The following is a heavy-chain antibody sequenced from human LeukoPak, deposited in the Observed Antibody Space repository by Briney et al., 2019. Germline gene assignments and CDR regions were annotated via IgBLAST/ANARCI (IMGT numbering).Heavy chain of an antibody. Sequence: GGSLRLSCAASEFTFDNYAMSWVRQAPGKGLEWVSVISGSGYYSYYADSVKGRFTVSRDNSKNTLYLQMNSLRAEDTAVYYCARGLGYCSSTSCSRTGGFDYWGQGTLVTVSS. CDR2: ISGSGYYS. CDR3: ARGLGYCSSTSCSRTGGFDY. J-gene: IGHJ4*02. CDR1: EFTFDNYA. D-gene: IGHD2-2*01. V-gene: IGHV3-23*01.